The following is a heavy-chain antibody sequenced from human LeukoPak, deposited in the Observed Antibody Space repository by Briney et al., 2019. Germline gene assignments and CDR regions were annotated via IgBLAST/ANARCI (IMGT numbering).Heavy chain of an antibody. CDR2: ISSSGST. CDR3: ATHPRVGGY. CDR1: GDSISSGDYY. J-gene: IGHJ4*02. D-gene: IGHD2-15*01. V-gene: IGHV4-61*02. Sequence: PSGTLSLTCTVSGDSISSGDYYWSWIRQPAGKGLEWIGRISSSGSTNYNPSLKSRVTISVDTSKNQFSLKLSSVTAADTAVYYCATHPRVGGYWGQGTLVTVSS.